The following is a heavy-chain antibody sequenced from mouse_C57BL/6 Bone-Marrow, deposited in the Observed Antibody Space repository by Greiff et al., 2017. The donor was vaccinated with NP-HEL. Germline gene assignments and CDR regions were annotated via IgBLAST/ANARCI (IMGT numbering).Heavy chain of an antibody. J-gene: IGHJ3*01. CDR1: GFSLTSYG. D-gene: IGHD2-4*01. CDR3: ARSDYDGAWFAY. CDR2: IWSGGST. V-gene: IGHV2-2*01. Sequence: VKLQESGPGLVQPSQSLSITCTVSGFSLTSYGVHWVRQSPGKGLEWLGVIWSGGSTDYNAAFIYRLSISKDNSKSQVFFKMNSLQADDTAIYYCARSDYDGAWFAYWGQGTLVTVSA.